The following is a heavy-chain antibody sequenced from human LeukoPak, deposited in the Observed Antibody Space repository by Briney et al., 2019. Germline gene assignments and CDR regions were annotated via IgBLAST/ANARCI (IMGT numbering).Heavy chain of an antibody. D-gene: IGHD3-10*01. CDR1: GFTFSSHG. J-gene: IGHJ4*02. CDR2: ISPSGDIL. V-gene: IGHV3-23*01. CDR3: AKDPRKLWFGELLES. Sequence: GGSLRLSCAACGFTFSSHGMNWVRQAPGKGLEWVSGISPSGDILYYADSVKGQFTISRDNSKNTVSLQMNSLRAEDTAVYYCAKDPRKLWFGELLESWGQGTLVTVSS.